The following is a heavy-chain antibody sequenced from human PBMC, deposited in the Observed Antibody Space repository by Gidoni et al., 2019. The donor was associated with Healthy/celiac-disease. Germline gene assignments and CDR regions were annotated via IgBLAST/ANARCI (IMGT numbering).Heavy chain of an antibody. CDR2: IAYDGSNK. Sequence: QVQLVESGGGVVQPGPSLRLSCAPPRFSSTRYGMHWVRQAPGKGLEWVAVIAYDGSNKYYADSVKGRFTISRDKSKNTLYLQMNSVRAEDTAVYYCARDSSTEWELRGYFQHWGQGTLVNVSS. J-gene: IGHJ1*01. CDR1: RFSSTRYG. V-gene: IGHV3-30-3*01. CDR3: ARDSSTEWELRGYFQH. D-gene: IGHD1-26*01.